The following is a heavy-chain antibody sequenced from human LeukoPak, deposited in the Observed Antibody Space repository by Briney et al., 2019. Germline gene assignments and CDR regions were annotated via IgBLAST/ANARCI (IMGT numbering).Heavy chain of an antibody. V-gene: IGHV3-21*01. Sequence: GGSLRLSCAASGFTFSSYSMNWVRQAPGKGLEWVSSISSSSSYIYYADSVKGRFTISRDNAKNSLYLQMNSLRAEDTAVYYCAIRKTYYCSSTSCPLDYWGQGTLVTVSS. CDR3: AIRKTYYCSSTSCPLDY. CDR2: ISSSSSYI. CDR1: GFTFSSYS. D-gene: IGHD2-2*01. J-gene: IGHJ4*02.